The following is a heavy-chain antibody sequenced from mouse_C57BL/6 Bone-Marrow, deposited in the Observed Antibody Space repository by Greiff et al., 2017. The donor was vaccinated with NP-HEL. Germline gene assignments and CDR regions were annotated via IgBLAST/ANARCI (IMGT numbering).Heavy chain of an antibody. CDR3: AREGGLRRRTYAMDY. Sequence: EVMLVESEGGLVQPGSSMKLSCTASGFTFSDYYMAWVRQVPEKGLEWVANINYDGSSTYYLDSLKSRFIISRDNAKNILYLQMSSLKSEDTATDDCAREGGLRRRTYAMDYWGQGTAVTVSS. CDR1: GFTFSDYY. V-gene: IGHV5-16*01. J-gene: IGHJ4*01. D-gene: IGHD2-4*01. CDR2: INYDGSST.